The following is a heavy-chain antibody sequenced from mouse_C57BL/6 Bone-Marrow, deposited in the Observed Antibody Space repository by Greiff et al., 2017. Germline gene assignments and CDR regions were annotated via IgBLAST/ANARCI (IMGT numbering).Heavy chain of an antibody. CDR2: INSDGGST. V-gene: IGHV5-2*01. CDR1: EYEFPSHD. CDR3: ARQSGGLPYYFDY. D-gene: IGHD1-3*01. J-gene: IGHJ2*01. Sequence: VKVEESGGGLVQPGESLKLSCESNEYEFPSHDMSWVRKTPEKRLELVAAINSDGGSTYYPDTMERRFIISRDNTKKTLYLQMSSLRSEDTALYYCARQSGGLPYYFDYWGQGTTLTVSS.